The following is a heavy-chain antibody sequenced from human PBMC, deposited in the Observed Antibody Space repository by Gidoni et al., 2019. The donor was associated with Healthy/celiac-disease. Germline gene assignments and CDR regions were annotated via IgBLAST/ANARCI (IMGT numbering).Heavy chain of an antibody. CDR1: GGSFSSYY. Sequence: QVPLQESGAGLVQPSEPLSLTCPVPGGSFSSYYWSWIRQPPGKGLEWIGYIYYSGSTNYNPSRKSRVTISVDTSKNQFSLKRSSVTAADTAVYYCARHGGYSSLPMDDWGQGTLVTVSS. D-gene: IGHD5-18*01. J-gene: IGHJ4*02. V-gene: IGHV4-59*08. CDR2: IYYSGST. CDR3: ARHGGYSSLPMDD.